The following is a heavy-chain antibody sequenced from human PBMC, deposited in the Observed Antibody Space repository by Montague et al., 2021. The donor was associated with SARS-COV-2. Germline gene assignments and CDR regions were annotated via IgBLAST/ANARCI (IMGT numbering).Heavy chain of an antibody. CDR1: GGSLSGYY. Sequence: SETLSLTYAVYGGSLSGYYWSWIRQPPEKGLEWIGEINHSANTKYNPSLKSPVTISIDTSRNQFSLKMTSVTAADTATYYCASGIYPSGSYYNRYYYGLNXWGPGTTVIVSS. CDR3: ASGIYPSGSYYNRYYYGLNX. D-gene: IGHD3-10*01. CDR2: INHSANT. V-gene: IGHV4-34*01. J-gene: IGHJ6*02.